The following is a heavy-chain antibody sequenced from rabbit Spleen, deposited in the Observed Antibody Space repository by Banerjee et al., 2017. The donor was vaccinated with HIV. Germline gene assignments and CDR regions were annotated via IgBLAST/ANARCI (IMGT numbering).Heavy chain of an antibody. CDR2: IDTNDGDT. V-gene: IGHV1S45*01. CDR3: ARNYVNAFDP. CDR1: GFSFSSNW. J-gene: IGHJ2*01. Sequence: EESGGGLVKPGGTLTLTCTVSGFSFSSNWICWVRQAPGKGLEWIACIDTNDGDTDYANWPKGRFTISKTSSSTVTLLMTSVTAADTAAYCCARNYVNAFDPWGPGTLVTVS. D-gene: IGHD1-1*01.